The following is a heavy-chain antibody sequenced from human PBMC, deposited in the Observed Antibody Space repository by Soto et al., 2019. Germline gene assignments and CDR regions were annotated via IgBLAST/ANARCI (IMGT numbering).Heavy chain of an antibody. CDR1: GFTFYNTW. D-gene: IGHD5-12*01. CDR3: TPYRRSGYDPQFDF. J-gene: IGHJ4*02. CDR2: VKSKTDGGAT. V-gene: IGHV3-15*01. Sequence: EVQLVESGGDLVKPGGSLRLSCTASGFTFYNTWMSWVRQAPGKGLEWVGRVKSKTDGGATDSTAPVKGRFTISRDYSQNTLYLQMNSLQTDDTAVYYLTPYRRSGYDPQFDFWGQGTLVTVSS.